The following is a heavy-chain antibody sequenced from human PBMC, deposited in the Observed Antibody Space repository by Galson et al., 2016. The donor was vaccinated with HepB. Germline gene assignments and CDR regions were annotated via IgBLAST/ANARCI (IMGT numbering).Heavy chain of an antibody. CDR1: RFTFSDYA. J-gene: IGHJ4*02. CDR2: ISYDGWSQ. D-gene: IGHD4-23*01. CDR3: ARGSVASPAGPAWN. V-gene: IGHV3-30*04. Sequence: SLRLSCATSRFTFSDYAFHWVRQAPGKGLEWVAVISYDGWSQHYADSVRGRFTISRDNYKDTLYLQMHTLRVDDTAVYYCARGSVASPAGPAWNWGQGTLVTVSS.